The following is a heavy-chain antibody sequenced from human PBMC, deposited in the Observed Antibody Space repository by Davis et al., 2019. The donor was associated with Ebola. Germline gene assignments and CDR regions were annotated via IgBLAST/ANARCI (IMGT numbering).Heavy chain of an antibody. Sequence: GSLRLSCSVSGASISSYYWSWIRQPPGKGLEWIGYIYYSGSTDYNPSLKSRVTISVETSKNQFSLNLSAVTAADTAVYYCARLHEGDWGQGTMVTVSS. CDR2: IYYSGST. V-gene: IGHV4-59*08. CDR3: ARLHEGD. D-gene: IGHD3-16*01. CDR1: GASISSYY. J-gene: IGHJ3*01.